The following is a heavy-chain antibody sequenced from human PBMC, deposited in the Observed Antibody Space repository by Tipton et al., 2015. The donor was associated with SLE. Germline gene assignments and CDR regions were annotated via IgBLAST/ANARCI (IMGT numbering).Heavy chain of an antibody. CDR2: ISGSGGST. CDR1: GFTFSSYA. D-gene: IGHD3-3*01. V-gene: IGHV3-23*01. Sequence: SLRLSCAASGFTFSSYAMIWVRQAPGKGLEWVSAISGSGGSTYYADSVKGRFTISRDNSKNTLYLQMNSLRAEDTAVHYCAKTGSDFWSGYSYWGQGTLVTVSS. J-gene: IGHJ4*02. CDR3: AKTGSDFWSGYSY.